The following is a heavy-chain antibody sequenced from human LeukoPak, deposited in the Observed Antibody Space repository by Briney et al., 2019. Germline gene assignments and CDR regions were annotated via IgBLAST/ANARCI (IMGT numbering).Heavy chain of an antibody. Sequence: GGSLRLSCAASGFTFSSYEMNWVRQAPGKGLEWVSYISSSGGTIYYADSVKGRFTISRDNAKNSLYLQMNSLRAEDTAVYYCARAYYYYYMDVWGKGTTVTVSS. CDR2: ISSSGGTI. J-gene: IGHJ6*03. CDR1: GFTFSSYE. CDR3: ARAYYYYYMDV. V-gene: IGHV3-48*03.